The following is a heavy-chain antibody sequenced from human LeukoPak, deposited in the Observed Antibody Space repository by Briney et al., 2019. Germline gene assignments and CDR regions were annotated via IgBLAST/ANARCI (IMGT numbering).Heavy chain of an antibody. Sequence: PGGSLRLSCAASGFAVSDYWMSWVRQAPGKGLEWVSAISGSGGSTYYADSVKGRFTVSRDNSKNTLYLQMNSLRAEDTAVYYCAKFIAAAGTGGVDYWGQGTLVTVSS. CDR3: AKFIAAAGTGGVDY. CDR1: GFAVSDYW. CDR2: ISGSGGST. V-gene: IGHV3-23*01. D-gene: IGHD6-13*01. J-gene: IGHJ4*02.